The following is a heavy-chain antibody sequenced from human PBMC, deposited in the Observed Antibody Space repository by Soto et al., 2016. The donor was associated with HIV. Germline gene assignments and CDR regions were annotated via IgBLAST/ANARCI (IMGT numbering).Heavy chain of an antibody. V-gene: IGHV3-30*04. J-gene: IGHJ6*02. D-gene: IGHD2-21*01. Sequence: QVHLVESGGGVVQPGRSLRLSCVASGFAFSRNALHWVRQAPGMGLEWVAVISNDGDKKYYADSVKGRVTISRDNSKNTIYLDMISLRTEDTAVYYCARDIGLYADGGYYSDGLDVWGQGTTVTVSS. CDR3: ARDIGLYADGGYYSDGLDV. CDR2: ISNDGDKK. CDR1: GFAFSRNA.